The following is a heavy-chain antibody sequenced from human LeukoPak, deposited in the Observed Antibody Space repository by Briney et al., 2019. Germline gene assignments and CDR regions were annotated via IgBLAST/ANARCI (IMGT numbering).Heavy chain of an antibody. CDR3: ARLSDPRAFDI. D-gene: IGHD3-16*02. J-gene: IGHJ3*02. CDR2: IYYSGST. V-gene: IGHV4-59*12. CDR1: GGSISSYY. Sequence: SETLSLTCTVSGGSISSYYWSWIRQPPGKGLEWIGYIYYSGSTYYNPSLKSRVTISVDTSKNQFSLKLSSVTAADTAVYYCARLSDPRAFDIWGQGTMVTVSS.